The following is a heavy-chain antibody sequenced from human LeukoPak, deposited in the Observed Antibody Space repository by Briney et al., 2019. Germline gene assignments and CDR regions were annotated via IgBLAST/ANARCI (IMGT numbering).Heavy chain of an antibody. D-gene: IGHD2-2*01. V-gene: IGHV4-61*02. J-gene: IGHJ6*03. CDR2: IYTSGST. Sequence: SQTLSLTCTVSGGSISSGSYYWSWIRQPAGKGLEWIGRIYTSGSTNYNPSLKSRVTISVDTSKNQFSLKLSSVTAADTAVYYCARDIEVVPAARHAGYYMDVWGKGTTVTVSS. CDR3: ARDIEVVPAARHAGYYMDV. CDR1: GGSISSGSYY.